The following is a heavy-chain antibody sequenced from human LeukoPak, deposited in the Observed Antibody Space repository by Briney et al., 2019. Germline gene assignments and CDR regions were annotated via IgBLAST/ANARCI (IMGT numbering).Heavy chain of an antibody. D-gene: IGHD2-2*01. Sequence: ASVKVSCKASGYTFTGYYMHWVRQAPGQGLEWMGWINPNSGGTNYAQKFQGRVTMTRDTSISTAYMELSRLRSDDTAVYYCARSRYCSSTSCSSDAFDIWGQGTMVTVSS. CDR3: ARSRYCSSTSCSSDAFDI. CDR2: INPNSGGT. J-gene: IGHJ3*02. V-gene: IGHV1-2*02. CDR1: GYTFTGYY.